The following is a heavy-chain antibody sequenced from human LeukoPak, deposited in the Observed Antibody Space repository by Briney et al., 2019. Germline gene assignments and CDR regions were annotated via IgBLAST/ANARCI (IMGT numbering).Heavy chain of an antibody. Sequence: GGSLRLSCAASGFTFSNYWMTWARQVPGKGLEWVANIKQDGSEKHYVESVRGRFTISRDNAGNSLYLQMDSLSVDDTAVYYCARVGAWELQRVFENWGQGTLVTVSS. D-gene: IGHD1-26*01. V-gene: IGHV3-7*01. J-gene: IGHJ4*02. CDR3: ARVGAWELQRVFEN. CDR1: GFTFSNYW. CDR2: IKQDGSEK.